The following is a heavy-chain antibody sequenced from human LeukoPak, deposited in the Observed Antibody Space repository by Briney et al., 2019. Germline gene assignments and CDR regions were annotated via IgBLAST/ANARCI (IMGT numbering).Heavy chain of an antibody. CDR2: ISYDGSNK. CDR1: GFTFSSYG. D-gene: IGHD7-27*01. V-gene: IGHV3-30*03. CDR3: ARDLGNWGRCSDY. J-gene: IGHJ4*02. Sequence: GGSLRLSCAASGFTFSSYGMHWVRQAPGKGLEWVAAISYDGSNKFYADSVKGRFTISRDNSNNTLYLQMNSLRADDTAVYYCARDLGNWGRCSDYWGQGTLVTVSS.